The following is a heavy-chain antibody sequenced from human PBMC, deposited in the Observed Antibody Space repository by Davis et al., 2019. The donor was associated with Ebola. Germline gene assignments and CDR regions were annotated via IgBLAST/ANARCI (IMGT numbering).Heavy chain of an antibody. V-gene: IGHV3-23*01. CDR1: GFTFSKFV. Sequence: GGSLRLSCAASGFTFSKFVLSWVRQAPGKRLEWVSGTSGSGGTTHYADSVKGRFTISRDNSKNTLYLQMNSLRAEDTAVYYCAKDRTVGATAFDYWGQGTLVTVSS. J-gene: IGHJ4*02. D-gene: IGHD1-26*01. CDR2: TSGSGGTT. CDR3: AKDRTVGATAFDY.